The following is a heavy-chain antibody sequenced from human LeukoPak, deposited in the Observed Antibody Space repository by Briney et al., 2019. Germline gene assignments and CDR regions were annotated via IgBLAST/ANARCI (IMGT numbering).Heavy chain of an antibody. Sequence: GASVKVSCKTSGYTFSDYSIHRLRQAPGQGLEWMGRINLNSGATSYAQNFQGRVTMTRDTSISTAYMELRGLTSDDTAVYYCARGGSGSGYLYYFDYWGQGNLVSVSS. J-gene: IGHJ4*02. V-gene: IGHV1-2*06. CDR3: ARGGSGSGYLYYFDY. D-gene: IGHD3-10*01. CDR2: INLNSGAT. CDR1: GYTFSDYS.